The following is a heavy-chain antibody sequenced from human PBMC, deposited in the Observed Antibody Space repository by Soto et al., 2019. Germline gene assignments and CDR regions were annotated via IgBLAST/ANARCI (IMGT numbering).Heavy chain of an antibody. CDR2: IYYSGST. CDR3: VRRWGTYLDF. J-gene: IGHJ4*02. V-gene: IGHV4-59*01. D-gene: IGHD7-27*01. Sequence: QVQLQESGPGLVKPSETLSLTCTVSGGSISSYYWSWIRQPPGKGLEWIGYIYYSGSTDYDPSLKSRVTISVDTSKNQFSLKLSSVTAADTAVYYCVRRWGTYLDFWGQGTLVTVSS. CDR1: GGSISSYY.